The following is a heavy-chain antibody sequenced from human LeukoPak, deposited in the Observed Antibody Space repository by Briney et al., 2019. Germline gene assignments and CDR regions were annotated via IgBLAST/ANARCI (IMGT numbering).Heavy chain of an antibody. CDR1: GGSISSSSYY. CDR2: IYYSGIT. D-gene: IGHD2-15*01. CDR3: ARDVLTYCSGGSCYSSDAFDI. V-gene: IGHV4-39*07. J-gene: IGHJ3*02. Sequence: SETLSLTCTVSGGSISSSSYYWGWIRQPPGKGLAWIGSIYYSGITYYNPSLKSRVTISVDTSKNQFSLKLSSVTAADTAVYYCARDVLTYCSGGSCYSSDAFDIWGQGTMVTVSS.